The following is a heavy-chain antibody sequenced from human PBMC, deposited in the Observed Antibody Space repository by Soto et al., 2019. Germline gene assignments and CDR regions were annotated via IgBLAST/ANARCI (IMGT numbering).Heavy chain of an antibody. D-gene: IGHD1-26*01. V-gene: IGHV4-30-2*01. J-gene: IGHJ4*02. CDR1: GGSISSGGYY. CDR2: MYHSGST. CDR3: AGDIRSGSYRFDY. Sequence: SETLSLTCTVSGGSISSGGYYWSWIRQPPGKGLEWIGYMYHSGSTYYNPSLKSRVTISVDRPNNQFSLKLNSVTAADTAIYYCAGDIRSGSYRFDYWGQGTLVTVSS.